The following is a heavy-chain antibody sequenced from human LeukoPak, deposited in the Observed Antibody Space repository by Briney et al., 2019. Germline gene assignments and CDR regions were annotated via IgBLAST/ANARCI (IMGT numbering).Heavy chain of an antibody. D-gene: IGHD2-21*01. CDR3: AKGPRGVINGALDI. CDR1: GFTFRTYA. J-gene: IGHJ3*02. Sequence: PGGSLRLSCAASGFTFRTYAMSWVCQTPGKGLDWVSVTSGSGGSTYYADSVRGRFTISRDNSRNTLYLQMNSLRVEDTAVYYCAKGPRGVINGALDIWGQGTMVTVSS. V-gene: IGHV3-23*01. CDR2: TSGSGGST.